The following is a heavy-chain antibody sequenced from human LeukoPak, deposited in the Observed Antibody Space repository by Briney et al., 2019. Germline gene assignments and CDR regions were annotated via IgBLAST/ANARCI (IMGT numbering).Heavy chain of an antibody. CDR1: GGTFSSYA. V-gene: IGHV1-69*05. Sequence: SVKVSCKASGGTFSSYAISWVRQAPGQGLEWMGWIFPIFGTANYAQKFPGRVTISTDESTSTAYMELSSLRSEDTAVYHCAREDRDYYYMDVWGKGTTVTVSS. CDR3: AREDRDYYYMDV. J-gene: IGHJ6*03. CDR2: IFPIFGTA.